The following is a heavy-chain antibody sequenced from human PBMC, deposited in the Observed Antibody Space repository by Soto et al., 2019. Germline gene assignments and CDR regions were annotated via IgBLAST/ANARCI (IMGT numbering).Heavy chain of an antibody. CDR3: ARGVGYCSGGSCFYYYGMDV. Sequence: SETLSLTCAVYGGSFSGYYWSWIRQPPGKGLEWIGEINHSGSTNHNPSLKSRVTISVDTSKNQFSLKLSSVTAADTAVYYCARGVGYCSGGSCFYYYGMDVWGQGTTVTVSS. CDR1: GGSFSGYY. D-gene: IGHD2-15*01. CDR2: INHSGST. J-gene: IGHJ6*02. V-gene: IGHV4-34*01.